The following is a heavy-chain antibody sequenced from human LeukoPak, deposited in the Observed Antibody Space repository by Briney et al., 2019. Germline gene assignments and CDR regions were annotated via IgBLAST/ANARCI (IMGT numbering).Heavy chain of an antibody. D-gene: IGHD6-19*01. J-gene: IGHJ6*02. CDR1: GFTFSRYA. V-gene: IGHV3-30*04. CDR3: AKGTQQWVVRVYCGRDL. Sequence: GGSLRLSCAASGFTFSRYAMHWVRQAPGKGLEWVAVISYDGSNKYYADSVKGRFTISRDNSKNTLHLQMNSLRAEDTAIYYCAKGTQQWVVRVYCGRDLWAQGPRVTVSS. CDR2: ISYDGSNK.